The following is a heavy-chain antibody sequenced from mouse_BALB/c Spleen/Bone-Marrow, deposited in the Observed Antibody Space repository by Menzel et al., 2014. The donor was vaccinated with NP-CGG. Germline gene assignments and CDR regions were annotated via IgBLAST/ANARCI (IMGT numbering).Heavy chain of an antibody. D-gene: IGHD2-1*01. J-gene: IGHJ3*01. Sequence: VQLQQSGPELVKPGASVKISCKASGYSFTAYYIHWVKQSHVKSLEWIGRINPYNGATSYNQNFKDKASLTVDKSSSTAYMERHSLTSEDSAVYYCARKGNYGWFAYWGQGTLVTGSA. CDR1: GYSFTAYY. CDR2: INPYNGAT. V-gene: IGHV1-26*01. CDR3: ARKGNYGWFAY.